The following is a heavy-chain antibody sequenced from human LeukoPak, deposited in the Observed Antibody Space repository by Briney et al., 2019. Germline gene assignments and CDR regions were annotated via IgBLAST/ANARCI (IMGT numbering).Heavy chain of an antibody. CDR2: IYYSGNT. D-gene: IGHD3/OR15-3a*01. Sequence: PSETLSLTCAVSVVSISRRNSYWGWIRQPPGKGLEWIGSIYYSGNTYYNASLKSQLSISIHTSKNQFSRRLTSVTAADTAVSFWARQEIGLRSFDPWGQRTLVTVSS. CDR3: ARQEIGLRSFDP. V-gene: IGHV4-39*01. J-gene: IGHJ5*02. CDR1: VVSISRRNSY.